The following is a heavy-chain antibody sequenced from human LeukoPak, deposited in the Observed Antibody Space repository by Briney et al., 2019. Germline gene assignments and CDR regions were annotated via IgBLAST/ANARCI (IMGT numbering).Heavy chain of an antibody. D-gene: IGHD5-18*01. Sequence: PRASVKVSCKASGGTFSSYAISWVRQAPGQGLEWMGGIIPIFGTANYAQKFQGRVTITTDESTSTAYVELSSLRSEDTAVYYCARAKERGYSYGYNDYFDYWGQGTLVTVSS. CDR3: ARAKERGYSYGYNDYFDY. CDR2: IIPIFGTA. CDR1: GGTFSSYA. J-gene: IGHJ4*02. V-gene: IGHV1-69*05.